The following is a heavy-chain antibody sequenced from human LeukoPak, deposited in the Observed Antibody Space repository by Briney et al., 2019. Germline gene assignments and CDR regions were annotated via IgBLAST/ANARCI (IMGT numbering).Heavy chain of an antibody. J-gene: IGHJ3*02. Sequence: SETLSLTCAVYGGSFSGYYWSWIRQPPGKGLEWIGEINHSGSTSYNPSLKSRVTISVDTSKNQFSLKLSSVTAADTAVYYCARGFFADAFDIWGQGTMVTVSS. CDR2: INHSGST. CDR3: ARGFFADAFDI. CDR1: GGSFSGYY. D-gene: IGHD3-3*01. V-gene: IGHV4-34*01.